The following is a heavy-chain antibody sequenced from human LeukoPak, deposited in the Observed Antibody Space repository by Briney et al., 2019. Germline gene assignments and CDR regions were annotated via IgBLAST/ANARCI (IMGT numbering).Heavy chain of an antibody. V-gene: IGHV1-69*04. Sequence: GASVKVSCKASGGTFSSYAISWVRQAPGQGLEWMGRIIPILGIANYAQKFQGRVTITADKSTSTAYMELSSLRSEDTAVYYCARVRTDGYNSPYFDYWGQGTLVTVSS. J-gene: IGHJ4*02. CDR3: ARVRTDGYNSPYFDY. CDR2: IIPILGIA. CDR1: GGTFSSYA. D-gene: IGHD5-12*01.